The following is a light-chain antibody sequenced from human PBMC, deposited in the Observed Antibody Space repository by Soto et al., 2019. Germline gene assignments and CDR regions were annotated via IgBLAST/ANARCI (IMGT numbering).Light chain of an antibody. CDR3: SSYTSSSTLV. Sequence: QSVLTQPASVSGSPGQSITISCTGTSSDVGGYNYVSWYQQHPGKTPKLMIYEVSNRPSGVFNRFSGSNSGNTASLTISGLQAEDEAYYYCSSYTSSSTLVFGTGTKVTVL. V-gene: IGLV2-14*01. CDR1: SSDVGGYNY. J-gene: IGLJ1*01. CDR2: EVS.